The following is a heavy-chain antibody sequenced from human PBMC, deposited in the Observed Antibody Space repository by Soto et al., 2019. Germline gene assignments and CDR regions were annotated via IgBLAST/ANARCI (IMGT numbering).Heavy chain of an antibody. V-gene: IGHV1-69*13. CDR3: TRDRGRRYNDGRGYYYSAY. CDR1: GGTFSSYA. J-gene: IGHJ4*02. CDR2: FIPIFGTT. D-gene: IGHD3-22*01. Sequence: SVKVSCKASGGTFSSYAISWVRQAPGQGLEWMGGFIPIFGTTNYAQKFQGRVTITADESTSTAYMELSSLRSEDTAVYYCTRDRGRRYNDGRGYYYSAYWGQGTLVTVSS.